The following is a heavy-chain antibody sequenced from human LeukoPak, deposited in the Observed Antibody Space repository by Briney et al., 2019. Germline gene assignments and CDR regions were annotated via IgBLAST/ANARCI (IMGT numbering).Heavy chain of an antibody. Sequence: PGGSLRLSCAATGYTFSAHGMTWVRQAPGKGLEWVSTINGAGDNTDYAETVKGRFTISRDKSNNMVFLQMNSLRAEDTAIYFCAKVSVCFGCYFDYWGQGILVTVSS. CDR2: INGAGDNT. D-gene: IGHD3-16*01. V-gene: IGHV3-23*01. CDR3: AKVSVCFGCYFDY. J-gene: IGHJ4*02. CDR1: GYTFSAHG.